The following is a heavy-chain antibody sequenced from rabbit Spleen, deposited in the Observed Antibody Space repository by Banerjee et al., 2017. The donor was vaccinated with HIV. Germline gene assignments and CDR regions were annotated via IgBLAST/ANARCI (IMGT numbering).Heavy chain of an antibody. V-gene: IGHV1S40*01. CDR2: VDAGSSGST. CDR3: ARGSATMTMVITGYYLGL. J-gene: IGHJ4*01. CDR1: GFSFSSYY. Sequence: QSLEESGGDLVKPGASLTLTCTASGFSFSSYYMWWVRQAPGKGLEWIAYVDAGSSGSTYYANWAKGRFTISKSSSTTVTLQMTSLTVAATATYFCARGSATMTMVITGYYLGLWGPGTLVTVS. D-gene: IGHD2-1*01.